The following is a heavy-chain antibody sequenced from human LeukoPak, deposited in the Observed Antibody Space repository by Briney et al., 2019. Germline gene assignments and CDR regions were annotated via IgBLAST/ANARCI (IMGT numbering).Heavy chain of an antibody. CDR3: ARFSKYYGSRFHGLDY. V-gene: IGHV4-59*08. J-gene: IGHJ4*02. D-gene: IGHD3-22*01. CDR1: GGSISSYY. Sequence: SETLSLTCTVSGGSISSYYWSWIRQPPGEGLEWIGYIYYSGSTNYNPSLKSRVTISVDTSKNQFSLKLSSVTATDTAVYYCARFSKYYGSRFHGLDYWGQGILVTVSS. CDR2: IYYSGST.